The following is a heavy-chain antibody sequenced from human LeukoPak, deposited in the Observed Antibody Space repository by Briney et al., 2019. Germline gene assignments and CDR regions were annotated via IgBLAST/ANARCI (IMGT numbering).Heavy chain of an antibody. V-gene: IGHV4-39*07. J-gene: IGHJ3*02. CDR3: ARVLFGGGDFIFAFDI. CDR2: IYYSGST. Sequence: SETLSLTCTVSGGSMSSSSYYWGWIRQPPGKGLEWIGSIYYSGSTYYNPSLKSRVTISVDTSKNQFSLKLSSVTAADTAVYYCARVLFGGGDFIFAFDIWGQGTMVTVSS. D-gene: IGHD2-21*02. CDR1: GGSMSSSSYY.